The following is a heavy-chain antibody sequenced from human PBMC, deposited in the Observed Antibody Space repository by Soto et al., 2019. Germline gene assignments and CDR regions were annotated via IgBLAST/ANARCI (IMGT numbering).Heavy chain of an antibody. CDR2: IYHGGTT. J-gene: IGHJ4*01. CDR1: GYSISSGPY. D-gene: IGHD6-19*01. V-gene: IGHV4-38-2*02. Sequence: SETLSLTCTVSGYSISSGPYWAWIRQPPGKGPEWIASIYHGGTTFYDPSLKSRITISVDTSNNQFSLKLTSVTAADTAVYYCARVHVMVVAGSTFDYWGHGTLVTVSS. CDR3: ARVHVMVVAGSTFDY.